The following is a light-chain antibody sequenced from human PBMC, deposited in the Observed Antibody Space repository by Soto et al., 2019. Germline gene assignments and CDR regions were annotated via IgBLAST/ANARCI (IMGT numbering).Light chain of an antibody. CDR2: GSS. Sequence: EIVMTQSPSTLSMSQGERATLSCRASQSVITNLAWYQQKPGQAPRLLIYGSSTRAAIIPARFSGSGSGTEFTLTISSLQSEDFAVYYCQQYNKWPRTFGQGTKVDIK. V-gene: IGKV3-15*01. J-gene: IGKJ1*01. CDR1: QSVITN. CDR3: QQYNKWPRT.